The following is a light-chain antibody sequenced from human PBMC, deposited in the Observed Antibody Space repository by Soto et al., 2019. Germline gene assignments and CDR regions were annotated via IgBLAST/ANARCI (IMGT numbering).Light chain of an antibody. V-gene: IGLV1-47*01. CDR1: SSNIGSNY. CDR3: AAWDDSLSGLV. Sequence: QPVLTQPPSASGTPGQRVTISCSGSSSNIGSNYVYWYQQLPGTAPKLLIYRNNQRPSGVPDRFSGSKSGTSASLAISGLRSEDEADYYCAAWDDSLSGLVFGGGTKSPS. CDR2: RNN. J-gene: IGLJ2*01.